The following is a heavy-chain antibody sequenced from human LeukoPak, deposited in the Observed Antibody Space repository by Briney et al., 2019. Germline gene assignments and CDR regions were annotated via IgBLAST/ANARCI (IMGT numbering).Heavy chain of an antibody. Sequence: SETLSLTCAVYGGSFSGYCWSWIRQPPGKGLEWIGEINHSGSTNYNPSLKSRVTISVDTSKNQFSLKLSSVTAADTAVYYCARGGNVYDRDYWGQGTLVTVSS. CDR2: INHSGST. CDR1: GGSFSGYC. CDR3: ARGGNVYDRDY. V-gene: IGHV4-34*01. J-gene: IGHJ4*02. D-gene: IGHD5/OR15-5a*01.